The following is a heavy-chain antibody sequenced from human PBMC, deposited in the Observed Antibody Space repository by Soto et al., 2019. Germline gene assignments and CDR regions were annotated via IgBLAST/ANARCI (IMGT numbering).Heavy chain of an antibody. J-gene: IGHJ4*02. CDR3: AKKALTTVTTWVDY. D-gene: IGHD4-17*01. Sequence: EVQLLESGGGLVQPGGSRRLSCAASGFTFSSYAMSWVRQAPGKGLEWVSTISGSGGSTHYADSVKGRFIISRDNSKDTVYMQMNSLRAEDTAVYYCAKKALTTVTTWVDYWGQGTLVTVSS. CDR2: ISGSGGST. CDR1: GFTFSSYA. V-gene: IGHV3-23*01.